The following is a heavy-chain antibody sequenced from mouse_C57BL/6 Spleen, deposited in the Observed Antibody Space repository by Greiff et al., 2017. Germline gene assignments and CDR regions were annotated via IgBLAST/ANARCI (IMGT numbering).Heavy chain of an antibody. CDR1: GFSLTSYG. CDR2: IWSDGST. J-gene: IGHJ4*01. Sequence: QVQLKQSGPGLVAPSQSLSITCTVSGFSLTSYGVHWVRQPPGKGLEWLVVIWSDGSTTYNSALKSRLSISKDNSKSQVFLKMNSLQTDDTAMYYCARGYYYGSSWAMDYWGQGTSVTVSS. V-gene: IGHV2-6*03. CDR3: ARGYYYGSSWAMDY. D-gene: IGHD1-1*01.